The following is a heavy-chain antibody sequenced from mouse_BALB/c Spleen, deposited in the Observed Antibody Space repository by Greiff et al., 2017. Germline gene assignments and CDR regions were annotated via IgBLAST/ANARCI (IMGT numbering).Heavy chain of an antibody. J-gene: IGHJ4*01. Sequence: EVKLMESGAELVKPGASVKLSCTASGFNIKDTYMHWVKQRPEQGLEWIGRIDPANGNTKYDPKFQGKATITADTSSNTAYLQLSSLTSEDTAVYYCAREVGYGNYDAMDYWGQGTSVTVSS. D-gene: IGHD2-10*02. CDR3: AREVGYGNYDAMDY. CDR1: GFNIKDTY. CDR2: IDPANGNT. V-gene: IGHV14-3*02.